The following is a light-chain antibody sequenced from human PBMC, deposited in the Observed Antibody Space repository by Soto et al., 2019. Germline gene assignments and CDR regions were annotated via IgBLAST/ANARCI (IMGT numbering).Light chain of an antibody. V-gene: IGKV1-27*01. Sequence: DIQMTQSPSSLSASVGDRVTITCRASQGISNYLAWYQQKPGTGPKLLIYAASTLQSGVPSRFSGSGSGTDFTLTISSLQPEDVATYYFQKYHSAPRTFGQWTKVDIK. J-gene: IGKJ1*01. CDR2: AAS. CDR3: QKYHSAPRT. CDR1: QGISNY.